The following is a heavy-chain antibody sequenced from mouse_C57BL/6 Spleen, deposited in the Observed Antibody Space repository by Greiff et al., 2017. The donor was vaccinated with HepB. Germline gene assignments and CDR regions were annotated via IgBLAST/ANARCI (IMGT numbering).Heavy chain of an antibody. J-gene: IGHJ2*01. CDR1: GYTFTSYW. CDR3: ARGGNSVNSYDFDY. CDR2: IDPSDSYT. Sequence: VQLQQPGAELVMPGASVKLSCKASGYTFTSYWMHWVKQRPGQGLEWIGEIDPSDSYTNYNQKFKGKSTLTVDKSSSTAYMQLGSLTSEDSAVYYCARGGNSVNSYDFDYWGTGTTVTVAS. D-gene: IGHD2-1*01. V-gene: IGHV1-69*01.